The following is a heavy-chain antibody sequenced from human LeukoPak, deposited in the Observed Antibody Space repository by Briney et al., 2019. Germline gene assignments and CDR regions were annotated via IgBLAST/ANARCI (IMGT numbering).Heavy chain of an antibody. CDR3: ARDHDRTAAYYYMDV. V-gene: IGHV4-59*01. D-gene: IGHD1-14*01. J-gene: IGHJ6*03. CDR2: IYYSGST. Sequence: SETLSLTCTVSGGSISSYYWSWIRQPPGKGLEWIGYIYYSGSTNYNPSLKSRVTISVDTSKNQFSLELSSVTAADTAVYYCARDHDRTAAYYYMDVWGKGTTVTVSS. CDR1: GGSISSYY.